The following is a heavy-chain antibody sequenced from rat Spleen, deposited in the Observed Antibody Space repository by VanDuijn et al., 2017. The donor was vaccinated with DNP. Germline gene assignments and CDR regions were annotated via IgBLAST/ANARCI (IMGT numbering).Heavy chain of an antibody. V-gene: IGHV5-58*01. CDR3: AREDYGHNWGFDY. CDR1: GFTFSSYW. Sequence: EVQLVESGGGLVQPGRSLRLSCVASGFTFSSYWMFWIRQAPGKGLEWVASINTDGSSTYYRDSVKGRFTISRDNAKSTLYLQMDSLRSEDTATYYCAREDYGHNWGFDYWGQGVMVTVSS. CDR2: INTDGSST. J-gene: IGHJ2*01. D-gene: IGHD5-1*01.